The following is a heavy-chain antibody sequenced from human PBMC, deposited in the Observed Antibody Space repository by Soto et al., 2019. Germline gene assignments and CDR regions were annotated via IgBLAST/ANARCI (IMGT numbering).Heavy chain of an antibody. CDR1: GYTFTSYC. V-gene: IGHV1-18*01. D-gene: IGHD6-13*01. CDR2: ISAYNGNT. CDR3: ARDGGFPIAAAGTWFDT. J-gene: IGHJ5*02. Sequence: ASVKVSCKASGYTFTSYCISWVRQAPGQGLEWMGWISAYNGNTKYAKKLQGRVTMTTDTSTSTAYMELSSLRSDETAVYYCARDGGFPIAAAGTWFDTWGQGTLVTVSS.